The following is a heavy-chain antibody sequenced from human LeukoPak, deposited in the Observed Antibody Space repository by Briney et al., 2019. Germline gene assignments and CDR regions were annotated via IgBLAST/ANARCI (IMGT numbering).Heavy chain of an antibody. CDR3: ARGDIYGDYVW. Sequence: ASVKVSCKASGYTFTDYYIHWVQQAPGKGLKWMGWINPYSGGAKNAQKFQGRVTMTRDTSTGTAYMDLSRLTFDDTAFYYCARGDIYGDYVWWGQGTLVTVSS. CDR1: GYTFTDYY. CDR2: INPYSGGA. V-gene: IGHV1-2*02. J-gene: IGHJ4*02. D-gene: IGHD4-17*01.